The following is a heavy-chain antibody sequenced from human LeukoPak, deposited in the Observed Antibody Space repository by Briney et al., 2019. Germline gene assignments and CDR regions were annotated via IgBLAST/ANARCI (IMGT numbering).Heavy chain of an antibody. V-gene: IGHV3-23*01. Sequence: GGSLRLSCAASGFIFSNYDMHWVRQDPGKGLEWVSTISGSAGSTYYADSVKGRFTISRDNSKNTLYLQMNSLRAEYTAVYYCAKDQRGYCSSTSCTDLDYWGQGTLVTVSS. CDR2: ISGSAGST. D-gene: IGHD2-2*01. CDR1: GFIFSNYD. J-gene: IGHJ4*02. CDR3: AKDQRGYCSSTSCTDLDY.